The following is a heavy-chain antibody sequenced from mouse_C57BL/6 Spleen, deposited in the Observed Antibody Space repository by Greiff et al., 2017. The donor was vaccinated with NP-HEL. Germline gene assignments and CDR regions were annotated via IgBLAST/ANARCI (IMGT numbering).Heavy chain of an antibody. CDR2: IHPNSGST. D-gene: IGHD4-1*01. V-gene: IGHV1-64*01. Sequence: QVHVQQPGAELVKPGASVKLSCKASGYTFTSYWMHWVKQRPGQGLEWIGMIHPNSGSTKYNEKFKSKATLTVDKSSSTAYVQLSSLTSEDSAVDYRARGETGAYAMDYWGQGTSVTVSS. CDR1: GYTFTSYW. CDR3: ARGETGAYAMDY. J-gene: IGHJ4*01.